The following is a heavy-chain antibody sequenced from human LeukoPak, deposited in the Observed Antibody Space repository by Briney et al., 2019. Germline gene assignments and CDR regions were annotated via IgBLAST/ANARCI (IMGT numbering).Heavy chain of an antibody. CDR3: ARHWDVAYYFDY. Sequence: SETLSLTCTVSGGSISSSTYYWGWIRQPPGKGLEWIGSIYYSGSTYYNPFLKSRVTISVDTSKNQFSLKLSSVTAADTAVYYCARHWDVAYYFDYWGQGTLVTVSS. CDR1: GGSISSSTYY. J-gene: IGHJ4*02. V-gene: IGHV4-39*01. D-gene: IGHD1-26*01. CDR2: IYYSGST.